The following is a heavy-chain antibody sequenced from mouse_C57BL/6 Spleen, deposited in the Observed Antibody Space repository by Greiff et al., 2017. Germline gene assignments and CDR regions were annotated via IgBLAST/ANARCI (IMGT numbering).Heavy chain of an antibody. CDR3: ARGILPAFDY. D-gene: IGHD6-1*01. V-gene: IGHV5-17*01. J-gene: IGHJ2*01. Sequence: EVKLVESGGGLVKPGGSLKLSCAASGFTFSDYGMHWVRQAPEKGLEWVAYISSGSSTIYYADTVKGRFTISRDNAKNTLFLQMTSLRSEDTAMYYCARGILPAFDYWGQGTTLTVSS. CDR1: GFTFSDYG. CDR2: ISSGSSTI.